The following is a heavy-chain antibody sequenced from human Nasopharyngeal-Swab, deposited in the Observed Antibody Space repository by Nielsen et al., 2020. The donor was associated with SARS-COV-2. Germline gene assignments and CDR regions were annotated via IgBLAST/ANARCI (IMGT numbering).Heavy chain of an antibody. V-gene: IGHV4-61*01. J-gene: IGHJ5*02. CDR3: ARDSADYYDSSIFSNWFDP. CDR2: IYYSAST. Sequence: SETLSLTCTVSGGSVRGGTYYWNWIRQPPGKGLEWIGYIYYSASTNYNPSLKSRVTISVDTSKNQFSLKLSSVTAAGTAVYYCARDSADYYDSSIFSNWFDPWGQGTLVTVSS. D-gene: IGHD3-22*01. CDR1: GGSVRGGTYY.